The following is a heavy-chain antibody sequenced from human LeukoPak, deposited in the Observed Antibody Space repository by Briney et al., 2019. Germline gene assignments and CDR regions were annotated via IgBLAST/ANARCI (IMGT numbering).Heavy chain of an antibody. CDR3: AKDAYYYDSSGHPEGY. CDR1: GFTFSSYG. Sequence: PGGSLRLSCAASGFTFSSYGMHWVRQAPGKGLEWVAVISYDGSNKYYADSVKGRFTISRDNSKNTLYLQMNSLRAEDTAVYYCAKDAYYYDSSGHPEGYWGQGTLVTVSS. V-gene: IGHV3-30*18. J-gene: IGHJ4*02. CDR2: ISYDGSNK. D-gene: IGHD3-22*01.